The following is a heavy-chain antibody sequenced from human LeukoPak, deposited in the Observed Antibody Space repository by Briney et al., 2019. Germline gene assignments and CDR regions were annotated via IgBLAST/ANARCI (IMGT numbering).Heavy chain of an antibody. J-gene: IGHJ4*02. D-gene: IGHD3-10*01. Sequence: GGSLRLSCAASGFTFSSYGMHWVRQAPGKGLEWVAVISYDGSNKYYADSVKGRFTISRDNSKNTLYLQMNSLRAEDTAAYYCAKELLWFGDHNPPFDYWGQGTLVTVSS. CDR3: AKELLWFGDHNPPFDY. CDR1: GFTFSSYG. V-gene: IGHV3-30*18. CDR2: ISYDGSNK.